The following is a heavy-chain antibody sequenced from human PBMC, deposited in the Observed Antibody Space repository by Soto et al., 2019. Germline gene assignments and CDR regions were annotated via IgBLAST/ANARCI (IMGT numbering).Heavy chain of an antibody. CDR3: ARVGRPGDIVVVPAAINTWFDP. CDR1: GGTFSSYA. V-gene: IGHV1-69*13. Sequence: SVKVACKASGGTFSSYAISWVRQAPGQGLEWMGGIIPIFGTANYAQKFQGRVTITADESTSTAYMELSRLRSEDTAVYYCARVGRPGDIVVVPAAINTWFDPWGQGTLVTVSS. D-gene: IGHD2-2*02. J-gene: IGHJ5*02. CDR2: IIPIFGTA.